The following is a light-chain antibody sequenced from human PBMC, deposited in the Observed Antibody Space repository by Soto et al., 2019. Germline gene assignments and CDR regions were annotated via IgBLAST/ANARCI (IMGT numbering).Light chain of an antibody. CDR2: DAS. V-gene: IGKV1-5*01. CDR1: QSITIW. CDR3: QQYNSFSWT. J-gene: IGKJ1*01. Sequence: DSQMTQSPSTLSASVGDSVTITCRASQSITIWLAWYQQKPGKPPKLLNYDASSLEGGVPSRFSGSGSGTEFTLTISGLQPDDFATYYCQQYNSFSWTVGQGTKVDSK.